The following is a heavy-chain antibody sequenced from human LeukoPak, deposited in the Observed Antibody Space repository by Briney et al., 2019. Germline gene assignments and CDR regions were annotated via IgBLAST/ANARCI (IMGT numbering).Heavy chain of an antibody. Sequence: GRSLRLSCAASGFTFSSYGMHWVRQAPGKGLEWVAVISYDGSNKYYADSVKGRFTISRDNSKNTLYLQMNSLRAEDTAVYYCAKVTSGYNWSYFFDYWGQGTLVTVSS. CDR2: ISYDGSNK. CDR3: AKVTSGYNWSYFFDY. D-gene: IGHD1-7*01. CDR1: GFTFSSYG. J-gene: IGHJ4*02. V-gene: IGHV3-30*18.